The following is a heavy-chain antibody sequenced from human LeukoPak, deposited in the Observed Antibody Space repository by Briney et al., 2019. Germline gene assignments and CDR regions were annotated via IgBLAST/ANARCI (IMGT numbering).Heavy chain of an antibody. V-gene: IGHV3-21*01. J-gene: IGHJ4*02. Sequence: GGSLRLSCAASGFTFNNYCMNWVRQAPGKGLEWVSSISSSSNYIYYADSVKGRFTISRDNAKNSLYLQMNSLRAEDTAVYYCARDLTDDFWSGYHFDYWGQGTLVTVSS. CDR1: GFTFNNYC. CDR3: ARDLTDDFWSGYHFDY. CDR2: ISSSSNYI. D-gene: IGHD3-3*01.